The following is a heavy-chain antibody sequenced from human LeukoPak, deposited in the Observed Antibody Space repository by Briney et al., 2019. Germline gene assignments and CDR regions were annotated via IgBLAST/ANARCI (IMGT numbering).Heavy chain of an antibody. J-gene: IGHJ4*02. CDR2: ISAYNGNT. CDR3: ARRTAYDILTGYADY. V-gene: IGHV1-18*01. Sequence: ASVKVSCKASGYTFTSYGISWVRQAPGQGLEWMGWISAYNGNTNYAQKLQGRVTMTTDTSTSTAYMELRSLRPDDTAVYYCARRTAYDILTGYADYWGQGTLVTVSS. CDR1: GYTFTSYG. D-gene: IGHD3-9*01.